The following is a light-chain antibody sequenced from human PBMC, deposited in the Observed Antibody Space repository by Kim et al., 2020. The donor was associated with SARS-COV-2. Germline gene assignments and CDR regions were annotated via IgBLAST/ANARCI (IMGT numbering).Light chain of an antibody. CDR2: GAS. J-gene: IGKJ1*01. Sequence: STGDMCTLACRAEQGFSGSDLAWYQQKPGQAPRRLIYGASSRATGIPDRFSGSGSGTDFTLTISRLEPEDFAVYYCQQYGSSPPTFGQGTKVDIK. V-gene: IGKV3-20*01. CDR1: QGFSGSD. CDR3: QQYGSSPPT.